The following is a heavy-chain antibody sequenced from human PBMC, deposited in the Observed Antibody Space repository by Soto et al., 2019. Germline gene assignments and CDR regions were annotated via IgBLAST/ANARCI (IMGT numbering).Heavy chain of an antibody. CDR2: IYPGDSDT. CDR1: GYSFTSYW. V-gene: IGHV5-51*01. Sequence: PGESLKISCKGSGYSFTSYWIGWVRQMPGKGLEWMGIIYPGDSDTRYSPSFQGQVTISADKSISTAYLQGSSLKASDTAMYYCVRFLQGLSGIAAAGEYNWFDPWGQGTLVTVSS. D-gene: IGHD6-13*01. J-gene: IGHJ5*02. CDR3: VRFLQGLSGIAAAGEYNWFDP.